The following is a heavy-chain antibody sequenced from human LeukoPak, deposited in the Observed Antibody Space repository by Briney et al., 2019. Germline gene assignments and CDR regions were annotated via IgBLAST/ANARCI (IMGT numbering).Heavy chain of an antibody. CDR2: IYHSGST. CDR1: GGSISSGGYS. CDR3: ARSGCSSTSCYADY. V-gene: IGHV4-30-2*01. Sequence: PSETLSLTCAVSGGSISSGGYSWSWIRQPPGKGLEGIGHIYHSGSTYYNPSLKSRVTISVDRSKNQFSLKLSSVTAADTAVYYCARSGCSSTSCYADYWGQGTLVTVSS. J-gene: IGHJ4*02. D-gene: IGHD2-2*01.